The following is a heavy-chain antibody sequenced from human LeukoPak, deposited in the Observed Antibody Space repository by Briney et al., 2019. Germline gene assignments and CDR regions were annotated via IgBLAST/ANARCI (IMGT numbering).Heavy chain of an antibody. CDR3: ARDNARGQWLVLVGDYYYFYYMDV. V-gene: IGHV1-18*01. J-gene: IGHJ6*03. CDR1: GYTFTSYG. D-gene: IGHD6-19*01. Sequence: ASVKVSCKASGYTFTSYGISWVRQAPGQGLEWMGWISAYNGNTKYAQKLQGRVTMTTDTSTSTAYMELRSLRAEDTAVYYCARDNARGQWLVLVGDYYYFYYMDVWGKGTTVTISS. CDR2: ISAYNGNT.